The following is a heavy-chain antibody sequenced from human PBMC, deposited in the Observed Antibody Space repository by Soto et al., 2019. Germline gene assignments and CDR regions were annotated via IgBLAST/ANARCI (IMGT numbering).Heavy chain of an antibody. CDR1: GFKLSNFW. D-gene: IGHD1-26*01. V-gene: IGHV3-7*03. CDR2: IKQDGSQK. J-gene: IGHJ6*02. CDR3: ARALFERPYSGSSHYYYYGIDV. Sequence: GGALRLACAASGFKLSNFWMSWIRQTPGKGLERGANIKQDGSQKYYVDSVKGRFNISRDNAKNSLYLQMNSLRAEDTAVYYCARALFERPYSGSSHYYYYGIDVWGQGTTVTVSS.